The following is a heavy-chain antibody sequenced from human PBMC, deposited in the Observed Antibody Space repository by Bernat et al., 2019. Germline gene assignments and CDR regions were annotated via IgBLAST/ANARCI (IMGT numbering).Heavy chain of an antibody. CDR2: IIPIFGTA. V-gene: IGHV1-69*01. Sequence: QMQRGQSVCEVEKPGSSVKFSCKASGGTFSSYAISWVRQAPGQGLEWMGGIIPIFGTANYAQKFQGRVTITADESTSTAYMELSSLRSEDTAVYYCAGGAVAPVLEQDYWGQGTLV. CDR3: AGGAVAPVLEQDY. J-gene: IGHJ4*02. CDR1: GGTFSSYA. D-gene: IGHD6-19*01.